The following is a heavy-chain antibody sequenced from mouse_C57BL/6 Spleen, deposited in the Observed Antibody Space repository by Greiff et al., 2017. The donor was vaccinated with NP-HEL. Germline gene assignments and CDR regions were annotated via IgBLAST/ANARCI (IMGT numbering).Heavy chain of an antibody. Sequence: QVQLKESGAELVRPGASVTLSCKASGYTFTDYEMHWVKQTPVHGLEWIGAIDPETGGTAYNQKFKGKAILTADKSSSTAYMELRSLTSEDSAVYYCTRDTRDYFDYWGQGTTLTVSS. CDR3: TRDTRDYFDY. J-gene: IGHJ2*01. D-gene: IGHD3-3*01. V-gene: IGHV1-15*01. CDR2: IDPETGGT. CDR1: GYTFTDYE.